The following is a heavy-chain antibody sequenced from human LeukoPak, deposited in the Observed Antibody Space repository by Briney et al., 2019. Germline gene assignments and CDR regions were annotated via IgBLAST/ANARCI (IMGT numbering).Heavy chain of an antibody. J-gene: IGHJ4*02. CDR3: AKDMGPGYRYGPRFDY. Sequence: PGGSLRLSCAASGFTFSSYAMSWVRQAPGKGLEWVSAISAGGDSIYYADSVKGRFTISRDNSKNTLYLQMNSLRAEDTAVYYCAKDMGPGYRYGPRFDYWGQGTLVTVSS. CDR2: ISAGGDSI. D-gene: IGHD5-18*01. CDR1: GFTFSSYA. V-gene: IGHV3-23*01.